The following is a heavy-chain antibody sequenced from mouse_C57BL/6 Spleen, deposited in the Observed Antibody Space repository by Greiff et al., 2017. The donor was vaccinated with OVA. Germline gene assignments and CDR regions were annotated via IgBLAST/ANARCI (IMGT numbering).Heavy chain of an antibody. D-gene: IGHD1-1*01. CDR1: GYTFTTYP. CDR3: ARGYYYGSSSYYAMDD. J-gene: IGHJ4*01. CDR2: FHPYNDDT. Sequence: VKLLESGAELVKPGASVKMSCKASGYTFTTYPIEWMKQNHGKSLEWIGNFHPYNDDTKYNEKFKGKATLTVEKSSSTVYVELSRLTSDDSAVYYCARGYYYGSSSYYAMDDWGQGTSVTVSS. V-gene: IGHV1-47*01.